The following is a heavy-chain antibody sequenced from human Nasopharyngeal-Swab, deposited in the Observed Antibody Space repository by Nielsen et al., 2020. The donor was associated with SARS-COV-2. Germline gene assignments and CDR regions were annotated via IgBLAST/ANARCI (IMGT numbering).Heavy chain of an antibody. Sequence: ASVKVSCKASGYTFTSYGISWVRQAPGQGLEWMGWISAYNGSTNYAQKLQGRVTMTTDTSTSTAYMELRSLRSDDTAVYYCARDLAELQVFDYWGQGTLVTVSS. CDR2: ISAYNGST. J-gene: IGHJ4*02. CDR3: ARDLAELQVFDY. V-gene: IGHV1-18*01. CDR1: GYTFTSYG. D-gene: IGHD1-26*01.